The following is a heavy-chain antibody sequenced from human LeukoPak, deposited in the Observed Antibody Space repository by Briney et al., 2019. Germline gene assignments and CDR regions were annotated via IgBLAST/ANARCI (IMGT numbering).Heavy chain of an antibody. CDR1: GASISSSSYS. V-gene: IGHV3-48*02. D-gene: IGHD6-13*01. J-gene: IGHJ4*02. Sequence: ETLSLTCTVSGASISSSSYSWGWVRQSPGKGLEWVSYISSGSGTMYYADSVKGRFTISRDNAKNTLYLQMKSLRDEDTAVYYCARNNRYSNSPIESWGQGTLVTVSA. CDR2: ISSGSGTM. CDR3: ARNNRYSNSPIES.